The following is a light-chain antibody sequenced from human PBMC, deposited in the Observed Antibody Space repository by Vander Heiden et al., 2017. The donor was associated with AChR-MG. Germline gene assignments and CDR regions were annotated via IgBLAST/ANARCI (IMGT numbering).Light chain of an antibody. CDR2: DVS. J-gene: IGLJ3*02. V-gene: IGLV2-14*01. CDR1: SSDVGGYNY. CDR3: SSYTSSSTHWV. Sequence: QSALTQPASVSGSPGQSITLSCPGTSSDVGGYNYVSWYHQHPGKAPKLMIYDVSKRPAGVSNRFSGSKSGNTASLTISGLQAEDEADYYCSSYTSSSTHWVFGGGTKLTVL.